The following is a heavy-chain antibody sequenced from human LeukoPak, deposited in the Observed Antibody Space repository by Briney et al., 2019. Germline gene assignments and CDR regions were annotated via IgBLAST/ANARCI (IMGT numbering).Heavy chain of an antibody. Sequence: GGSLRLSCAASGFTFSSYAMHWVRQAPGKGLEWVAVISYDGSNKYYADSVKGRFTISRDNSKNTLYLQMNSLRAEDTAVYYCARDLDSSGWWDYYYGMDVWGQGTTVTVSS. D-gene: IGHD6-19*01. V-gene: IGHV3-30-3*01. CDR1: GFTFSSYA. CDR3: ARDLDSSGWWDYYYGMDV. CDR2: ISYDGSNK. J-gene: IGHJ6*02.